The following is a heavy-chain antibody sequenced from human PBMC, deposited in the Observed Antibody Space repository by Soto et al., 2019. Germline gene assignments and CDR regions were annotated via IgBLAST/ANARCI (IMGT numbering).Heavy chain of an antibody. V-gene: IGHV1-46*01. J-gene: IGHJ6*02. Sequence: AXSVKGSCKAAVYAFTSYYMHWVRQAPGQGLEWMGIINPSGGSTSYAQKFQGRVTMTRDTSTSTVYMELSSLRSEDTAVYYCARVEGITIFGVVNPLDVWRQGTTVTVSS. CDR1: VYAFTSYY. D-gene: IGHD3-3*01. CDR2: INPSGGST. CDR3: ARVEGITIFGVVNPLDV.